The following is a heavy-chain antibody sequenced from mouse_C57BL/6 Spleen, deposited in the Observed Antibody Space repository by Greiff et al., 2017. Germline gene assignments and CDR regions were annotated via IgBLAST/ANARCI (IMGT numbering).Heavy chain of an antibody. CDR2: IDPANGNT. CDR1: GFNIKNTY. CDR3: ARDYYGYDMGFDY. J-gene: IGHJ2*01. D-gene: IGHD2-2*01. Sequence: VQLQQSVAELVRPGASVKLSCTASGFNIKNTYMHWVKQRPEQGLEWIGRIDPANGNTKYAPKFQGKATITADTSSNTAYLQLSSLASEDTAIYYWARDYYGYDMGFDYWGQGTTLTVSS. V-gene: IGHV14-3*01.